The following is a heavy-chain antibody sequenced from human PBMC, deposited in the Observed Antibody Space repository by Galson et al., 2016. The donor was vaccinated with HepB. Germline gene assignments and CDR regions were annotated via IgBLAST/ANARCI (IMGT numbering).Heavy chain of an antibody. CDR3: ARLHYDGSFFHPFAF. CDR2: SRNKDSAYRT. D-gene: IGHD3-22*01. Sequence: ARRLSGEEAGFTGTDHLGEWVREEPGKGLEWIGRSRNKDSAYRTQYAAPVNGRFTLSRDHSMNLLYLQMNSLKTEDSAVYYCARLHYDGSFFHPFAFCGPGPLLTVS. CDR1: GFTGTDHL. J-gene: IGHJ4*02. V-gene: IGHV3-72*01.